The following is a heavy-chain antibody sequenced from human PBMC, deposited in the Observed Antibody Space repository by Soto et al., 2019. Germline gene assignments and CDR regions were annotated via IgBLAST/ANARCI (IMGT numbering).Heavy chain of an antibody. V-gene: IGHV5-10-1*01. CDR2: IDPSDSQT. Sequence: CKGSVYSFAGYWITWVRQKPGKGLEWMGRIDPSDSQTYYSPSFRGHVTISVTKSITTVFLQWSSLRASDTAMYYCARQIYDSDTGPNFQYYFDSWGQGTPVTVSS. CDR1: VYSFAGYW. D-gene: IGHD3-22*01. J-gene: IGHJ4*02. CDR3: ARQIYDSDTGPNFQYYFDS.